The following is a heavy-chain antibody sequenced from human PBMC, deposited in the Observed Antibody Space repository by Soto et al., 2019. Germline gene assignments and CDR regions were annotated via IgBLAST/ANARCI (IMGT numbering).Heavy chain of an antibody. CDR1: GFTFSSYS. J-gene: IGHJ5*02. CDR2: IRSSSSTI. V-gene: IGHV3-48*01. Sequence: EVQLVESGGGLVQPGGSLRLSCAASGFTFSSYSMNWVRQAPGKGLEWVSYIRSSSSTIYYADSVKGRFTISRDNAKYSLYIQMNSLRAEETVVYYCAREGGDLNWIDPWSQGTLVTVSS. D-gene: IGHD4-17*01. CDR3: AREGGDLNWIDP.